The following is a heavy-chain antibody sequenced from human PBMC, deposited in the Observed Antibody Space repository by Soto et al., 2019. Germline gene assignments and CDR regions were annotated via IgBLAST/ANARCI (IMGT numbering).Heavy chain of an antibody. J-gene: IGHJ5*02. CDR3: ARSDYGDPAGWFDP. Sequence: QVQLQESGPGLVKPSQTLSLTCTVSGGSISSGGYYWSWIRQHPGKGLEWIGYIYYSGSTYYNPSLKSRVTISVDTSKNQFSLKLGSVTAADTAVYYCARSDYGDPAGWFDPWGQGTLVTVSS. CDR1: GGSISSGGYY. V-gene: IGHV4-31*03. CDR2: IYYSGST. D-gene: IGHD4-17*01.